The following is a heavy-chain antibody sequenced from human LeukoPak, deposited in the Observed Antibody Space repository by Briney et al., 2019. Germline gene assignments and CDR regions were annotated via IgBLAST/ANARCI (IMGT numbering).Heavy chain of an antibody. Sequence: PGGSLRLSCAASGFTFSSYEMNWVRQAPGKGLEWVSYISSSGSTIYYADSVKGRFTISRDNAKNSLYLQMNSLRAEDTAVYYCARLTYYGSGSYSNWFDPWGQGTLVTVSS. CDR2: ISSSGSTI. J-gene: IGHJ5*02. D-gene: IGHD3-10*01. V-gene: IGHV3-48*03. CDR3: ARLTYYGSGSYSNWFDP. CDR1: GFTFSSYE.